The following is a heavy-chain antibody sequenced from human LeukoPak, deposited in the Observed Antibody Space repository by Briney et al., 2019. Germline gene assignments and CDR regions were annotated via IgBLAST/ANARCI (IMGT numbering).Heavy chain of an antibody. V-gene: IGHV1-46*01. D-gene: IGHD3-9*01. CDR2: INPSGGST. Sequence: GASVKVSCKASGYTFTSYYMHWVRQAPGQGLEWMGIINPSGGSTSYAQKFQGRVTMTRDTSTSTVYMELSSLRSEDTAVYYCARDPLVHDILTGGRTYYGMDVWGKGATVTVSS. CDR3: ARDPLVHDILTGGRTYYGMDV. J-gene: IGHJ6*04. CDR1: GYTFTSYY.